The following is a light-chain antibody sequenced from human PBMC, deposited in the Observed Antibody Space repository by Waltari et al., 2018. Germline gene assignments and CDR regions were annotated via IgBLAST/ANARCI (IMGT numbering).Light chain of an antibody. V-gene: IGLV1-40*01. CDR1: SSNIGAGYD. Sequence: QSVLTQPPSVSGALGQRVTISCTGSSSNIGAGYDVHWYQQLPGTAPKLLIYANSNRPSGVPDRVSGSKSGTSASLAITGLQAEDEADYYCQSYDGSLSGSRVFGTGTEVTVL. J-gene: IGLJ1*01. CDR3: QSYDGSLSGSRV. CDR2: ANS.